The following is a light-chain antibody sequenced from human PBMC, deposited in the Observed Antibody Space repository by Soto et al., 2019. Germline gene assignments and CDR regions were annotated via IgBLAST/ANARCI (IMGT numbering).Light chain of an antibody. CDR3: SSYTSSSTLV. J-gene: IGLJ2*01. CDR1: SSDVGSYNY. V-gene: IGLV2-14*01. Sequence: QPVLTQPASVSGSPGQSITISCTGTSSDVGSYNYVSWYQQHPGRAPKLMIFDVSHRPSGVSNRFSGSKSGNTASLTISGLQAEDEADYYCSSYTSSSTLVFGGGTKVTVL. CDR2: DVS.